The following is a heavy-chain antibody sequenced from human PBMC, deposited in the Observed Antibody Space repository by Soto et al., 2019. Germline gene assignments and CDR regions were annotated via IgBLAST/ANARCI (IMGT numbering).Heavy chain of an antibody. CDR1: GYSFTDYW. Sequence: PGESLKISCKTSGYSFTDYWIAWVRQMPGKGLEWMGLIYPGDSDTRYSPSFQGQVTISADKSISTAYLQWSSLKASDTAMYYCARQRDIVLDIWGQGTMVTVSS. CDR2: IYPGDSDT. V-gene: IGHV5-51*01. CDR3: ARQRDIVLDI. J-gene: IGHJ3*02. D-gene: IGHD2-8*02.